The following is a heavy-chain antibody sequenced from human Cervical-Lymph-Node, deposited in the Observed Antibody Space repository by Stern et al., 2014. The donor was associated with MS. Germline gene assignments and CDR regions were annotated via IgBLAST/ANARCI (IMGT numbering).Heavy chain of an antibody. CDR2: IYGGGDE. J-gene: IGHJ4*02. CDR3: AHTSIEDLAPYSAFHY. CDR1: GFSISTSKVG. D-gene: IGHD4-11*01. V-gene: IGHV2-5*02. Sequence: QVTLRESGPTLVKPTQTLTLTCTFSGFSISTSKVGVGWIRQPPGKALEFLAVIYGGGDERRNPSLGNRLTLSKSTPHNTVGPTLTNMDPLDTATYYCAHTSIEDLAPYSAFHYWGQGTLVTVSS.